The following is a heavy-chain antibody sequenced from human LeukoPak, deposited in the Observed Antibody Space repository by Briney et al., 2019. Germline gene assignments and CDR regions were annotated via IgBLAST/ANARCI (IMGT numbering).Heavy chain of an antibody. J-gene: IGHJ6*02. CDR3: ARGEALRQNYGMDV. Sequence: WETLSLTCTVSGGSINGYYWNWIRQPPGKGLEWIGYIYFSGCTNYNPSLQSRVTISVDTSKNQFSLKLNSVTAADTAVYFCARGEALRQNYGMDVWGQGTTVTVSS. CDR2: IYFSGCT. V-gene: IGHV4-59*01. CDR1: GGSINGYY.